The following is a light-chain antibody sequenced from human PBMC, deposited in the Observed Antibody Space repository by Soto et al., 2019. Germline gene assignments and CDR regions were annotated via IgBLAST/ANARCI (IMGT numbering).Light chain of an antibody. CDR3: QQYGSSR. Sequence: EIVLTQSPGTLSLSPGERATLSCRASQSVSSSYLAWYQQKPGQAPRLLIYGASSRATGIPDRFSGSGSGTDFTLTISRLEPEDFAVYYCQQYGSSRFGQGTRLAIK. J-gene: IGKJ5*01. CDR2: GAS. CDR1: QSVSSSY. V-gene: IGKV3-20*01.